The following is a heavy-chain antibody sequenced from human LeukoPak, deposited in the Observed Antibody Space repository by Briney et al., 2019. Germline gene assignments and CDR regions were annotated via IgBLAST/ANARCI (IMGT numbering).Heavy chain of an antibody. J-gene: IGHJ4*02. CDR2: ISYDGSNK. CDR3: ARGLGYSYGY. CDR1: GFTFSSYG. V-gene: IGHV3-30*03. D-gene: IGHD5-18*01. Sequence: GGSLRLSCAASGFTFSSYGMHWVRQAPGKGLAWVAVISYDGSNKYYTNSVKGRFTISRDNSKNTLYLQMNSLRAEDTAVYYCARGLGYSYGYWGQGTLVTVSS.